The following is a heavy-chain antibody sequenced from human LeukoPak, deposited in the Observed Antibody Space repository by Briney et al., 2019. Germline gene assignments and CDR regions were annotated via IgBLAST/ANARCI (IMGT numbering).Heavy chain of an antibody. J-gene: IGHJ4*02. CDR2: INHSGST. Sequence: SETLSLTCAVYGGSFSGYYWRWIRQPPGRGLEWIGEINHSGSTNYNPSLKSRVTISVDTSKNQFSLKLSSVTAADTAVYYCARDLSGLVVPAALLWGQGTLVTVSS. CDR1: GGSFSGYY. V-gene: IGHV4-34*01. D-gene: IGHD2-2*02. CDR3: ARDLSGLVVPAALL.